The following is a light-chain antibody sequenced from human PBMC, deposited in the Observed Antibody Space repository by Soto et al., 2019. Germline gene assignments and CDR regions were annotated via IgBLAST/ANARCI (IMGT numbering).Light chain of an antibody. V-gene: IGKV1-33*01. J-gene: IGKJ2*01. Sequence: DLQMTQSPSSLSASVGDRITITCQASQDISNRLNWYHQKPGKAPNLLIYDASNLAAGVPSGFSGSGSGTHFTFTITSLQPEDIGTYYCQNCFTVPYTFGQGTKVEIK. CDR2: DAS. CDR3: QNCFTVPYT. CDR1: QDISNR.